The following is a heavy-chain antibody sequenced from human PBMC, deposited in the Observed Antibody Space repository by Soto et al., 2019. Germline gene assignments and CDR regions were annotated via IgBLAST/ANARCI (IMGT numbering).Heavy chain of an antibody. V-gene: IGHV4-31*03. CDR3: ARVPHYYGSGYYYYYGMDV. Sequence: PSETLSLTCTVSGGSISSGGYYWSWIRQHPGKGLEWIGYIYYSGSTYYNPSLKSRVTISVDTSKNQFSLKLSSVTAADTAVYYCARVPHYYGSGYYYYYGMDVWGQGTTVTVSS. D-gene: IGHD3-10*01. CDR1: GGSISSGGYY. CDR2: IYYSGST. J-gene: IGHJ6*02.